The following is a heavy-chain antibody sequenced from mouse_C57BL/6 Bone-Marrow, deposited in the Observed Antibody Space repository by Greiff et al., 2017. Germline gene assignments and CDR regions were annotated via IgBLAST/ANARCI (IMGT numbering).Heavy chain of an antibody. CDR1: GFSFNTYA. CDR3: VRHRGLRPEFAY. V-gene: IGHV10-1*01. D-gene: IGHD2-4*01. Sequence: EVKLVESGGGLVQPKGSLKLSCAASGFSFNTYAMNWVRQAPGKGLEWVARIRSKSNNYATYYADSVKDRFTISRDDSESMLYLQMNNLKTEDTAMYYCVRHRGLRPEFAYWGQGTLVTVSA. CDR2: IRSKSNNYAT. J-gene: IGHJ3*01.